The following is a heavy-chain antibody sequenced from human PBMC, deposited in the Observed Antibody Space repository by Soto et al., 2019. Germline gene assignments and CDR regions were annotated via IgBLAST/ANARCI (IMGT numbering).Heavy chain of an antibody. CDR3: ARDGGGSAYYDFWSGYLSYGRAYGMDV. V-gene: IGHV3-30-3*01. Sequence: PGGSLRLSCAASGFTFSSYAMHGVRQAPGKGLEWVAVISYDGGNKYYADSVKGRFTISRDNSKNTLYLQMNSLRAEDTAVYYCARDGGGSAYYDFWSGYLSYGRAYGMDVWGQGTTVTVSS. J-gene: IGHJ6*01. D-gene: IGHD3-3*01. CDR2: ISYDGGNK. CDR1: GFTFSSYA.